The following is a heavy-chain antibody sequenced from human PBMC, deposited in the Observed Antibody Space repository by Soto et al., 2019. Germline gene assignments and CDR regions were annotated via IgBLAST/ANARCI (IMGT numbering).Heavy chain of an antibody. D-gene: IGHD4-17*01. J-gene: IGHJ3*02. CDR2: IYYSGST. Sequence: WTWIRQFPGKGLEWLAHIYYSGSTYYNPSLKSRLSISQDTSTNQFSLSLTSVTAADTAVYFCARGAADYGNAFDIWGRGTLVTVSS. V-gene: IGHV4-31*02. CDR3: ARGAADYGNAFDI.